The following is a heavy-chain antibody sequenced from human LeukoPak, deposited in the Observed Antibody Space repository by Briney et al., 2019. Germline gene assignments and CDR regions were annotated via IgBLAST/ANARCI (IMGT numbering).Heavy chain of an antibody. CDR2: IIPIFGTA. CDR1: GGTFSSYA. J-gene: IGHJ6*02. Sequence: SVKVSCKASGGTFSSYAISWVRQAPGQGLEWMGGIIPIFGTANYAQKFQGRVTITADESTSTAYMELSSLRSEDTAVYYCARMVSGYDFYYGMDVWGQGTTVTVSS. D-gene: IGHD5-12*01. CDR3: ARMVSGYDFYYGMDV. V-gene: IGHV1-69*13.